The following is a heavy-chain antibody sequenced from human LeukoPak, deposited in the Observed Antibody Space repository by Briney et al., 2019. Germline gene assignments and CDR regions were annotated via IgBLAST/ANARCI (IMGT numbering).Heavy chain of an antibody. Sequence: SETLSLTCAVYGGSFSGYYWSWIRQPPGKGLEWTGEINHSGSTNYNPSLKSRVTISVDTSKNQFSLKLSSVTAADTAVYYCARLCSPYTGYVRIAVAGNFDYWGQGTLVTVSS. V-gene: IGHV4-34*01. D-gene: IGHD6-19*01. CDR1: GGSFSGYY. J-gene: IGHJ4*02. CDR3: ARLCSPYTGYVRIAVAGNFDY. CDR2: INHSGST.